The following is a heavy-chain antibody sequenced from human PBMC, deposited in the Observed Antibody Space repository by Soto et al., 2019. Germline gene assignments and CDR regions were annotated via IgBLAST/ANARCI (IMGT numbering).Heavy chain of an antibody. CDR2: VYYSGST. CDR3: ARDGDYYDSSGYFTDAFDI. Sequence: SETLSLTCTVSGASISSSYWSWIRQSPGKGLEWIGYVYYSGSTNYNPSLKSRVTISVDTSKNQFSLKLSSVTAADTAVYYCARDGDYYDSSGYFTDAFDIWGQGTMVTVSS. CDR1: GASISSSY. V-gene: IGHV4-59*12. J-gene: IGHJ3*02. D-gene: IGHD3-22*01.